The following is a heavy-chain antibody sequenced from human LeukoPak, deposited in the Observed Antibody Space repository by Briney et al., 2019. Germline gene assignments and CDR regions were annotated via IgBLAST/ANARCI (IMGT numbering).Heavy chain of an antibody. J-gene: IGHJ6*02. D-gene: IGHD2-2*01. V-gene: IGHV4-59*08. Sequence: SETLSLTCTVSGGSISSYYWSWIRQPPGKGLEWIGYIYYSGSTNYNPSLKSRVTISVDTSKNQFSLKVSSVTAADTAVYYCASSQVVVPAAPYYYYGMDVWGQGTTVTVSS. CDR3: ASSQVVVPAAPYYYYGMDV. CDR1: GGSISSYY. CDR2: IYYSGST.